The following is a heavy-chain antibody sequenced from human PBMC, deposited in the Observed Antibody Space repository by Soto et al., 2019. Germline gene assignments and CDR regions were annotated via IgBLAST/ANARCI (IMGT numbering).Heavy chain of an antibody. D-gene: IGHD1-26*01. CDR1: GYTFTSYA. J-gene: IGHJ5*02. V-gene: IGHV1-3*01. Sequence: ASLKVSCKASGYTFTSYAMHWVRQAPGQRLEWMGWINAGNGNTKYSQKFQGRVTITRDTSASTAYMELSSLRSEDTAVYYCARAEVWGGSYWFDPWGQGTLVTVSS. CDR3: ARAEVWGGSYWFDP. CDR2: INAGNGNT.